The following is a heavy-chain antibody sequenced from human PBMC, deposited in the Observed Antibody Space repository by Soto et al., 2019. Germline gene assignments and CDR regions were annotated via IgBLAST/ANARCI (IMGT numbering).Heavy chain of an antibody. CDR3: ASQYYYDSSGSQTFDY. CDR1: GCPISSYY. J-gene: IGHJ4*02. V-gene: IGHV4-59*01. Sequence: PSETLSLACTVSGCPISSYYWNWIRQPPGKGLEWIGDIYYGGGTNYNPSLKSRVTLSVDTSKNQFSLKLSSVTAADTAVYYCASQYYYDSSGSQTFDYWGQGTQVTVSS. D-gene: IGHD3-22*01. CDR2: IYYGGGT.